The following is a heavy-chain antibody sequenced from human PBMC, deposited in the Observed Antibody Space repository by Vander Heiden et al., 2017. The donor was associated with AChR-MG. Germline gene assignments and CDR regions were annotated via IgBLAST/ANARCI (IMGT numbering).Heavy chain of an antibody. CDR2: IKSKSDGGIT. CDR3: TTLSLWNYVLET. CDR1: GFTCKDAW. Sequence: DVHLVESGGGLVKPGGCLRLACSVSGFTCKDAWMNWVRQAPGKGLEWIGRIKSKSDGGITDHAAPVKGRFTISRDDSKNTLYLQMDSLKTEDTGVYYCTTLSLWNYVLETWGQGSLVTVSS. D-gene: IGHD1-7*01. V-gene: IGHV3-15*01. J-gene: IGHJ5*02.